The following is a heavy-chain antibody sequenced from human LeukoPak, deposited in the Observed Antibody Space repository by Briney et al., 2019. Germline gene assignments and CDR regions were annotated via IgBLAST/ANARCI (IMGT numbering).Heavy chain of an antibody. J-gene: IGHJ4*02. CDR2: INPSGGST. D-gene: IGHD2-8*01. CDR1: GYTFTSYY. Sequence: ASVKVSCKASGYTFTSYYMHWVRQAPGQGLEWMGIINPSGGSTSYAQKFQGRVTMTRDTSTSTVYMELSSLRSEDTAVYYCARDLGYCTNGVCHTRLDYWGQGTLVAVSS. V-gene: IGHV1-46*01. CDR3: ARDLGYCTNGVCHTRLDY.